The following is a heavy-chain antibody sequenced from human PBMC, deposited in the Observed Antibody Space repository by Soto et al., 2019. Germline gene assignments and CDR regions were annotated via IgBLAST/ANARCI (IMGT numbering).Heavy chain of an antibody. Sequence: GGSLRLSCAASGFTFSSYAMHWVRQAPGKGLEWVAVISYDGSNKYYADSVKGRFTISRDNSKNTLYLQMNSLRAEDTAVYYCARDGNYDFWSGYYPGYFDYWGQGTLVTVSS. J-gene: IGHJ4*02. CDR2: ISYDGSNK. CDR3: ARDGNYDFWSGYYPGYFDY. V-gene: IGHV3-30-3*01. CDR1: GFTFSSYA. D-gene: IGHD3-3*01.